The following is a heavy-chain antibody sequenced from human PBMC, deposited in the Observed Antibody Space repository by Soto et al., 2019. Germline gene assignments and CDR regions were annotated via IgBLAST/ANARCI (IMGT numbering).Heavy chain of an antibody. CDR1: GFTFSSYA. V-gene: IGHV3-30-3*01. Sequence: HPGGSLRLSCAASGFTFSSYAMHWVRQAPGKGLEWVAAISYDGSNKYYADSVKGRFTISRDNSKNTLFLQMDSLRGEDTAVYYCARGPSSLTRFDYWGQGTLVTVSS. J-gene: IGHJ4*02. CDR2: ISYDGSNK. D-gene: IGHD2-2*01. CDR3: ARGPSSLTRFDY.